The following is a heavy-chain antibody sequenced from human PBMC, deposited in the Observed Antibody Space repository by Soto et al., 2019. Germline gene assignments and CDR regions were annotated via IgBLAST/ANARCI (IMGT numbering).Heavy chain of an antibody. CDR3: ARHVLKFTSSRLTPTYGMDC. CDR2: IYYSGTT. CDR1: CGYISSTDHL. J-gene: IGHJ6*02. V-gene: IGHV4-39*01. D-gene: IGHD2-2*01. Sequence: EPLSLTCDEACGYISSTDHLWGWIRSPPGEGWEWLGSIYYSGTTYYTPSLKSRVTMSVDTSRNQFSLRLISVNAADTAVYYCARHVLKFTSSRLTPTYGMDCWGQGTTATVS.